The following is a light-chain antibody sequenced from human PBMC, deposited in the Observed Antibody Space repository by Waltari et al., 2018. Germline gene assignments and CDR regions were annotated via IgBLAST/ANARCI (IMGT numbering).Light chain of an antibody. J-gene: IGKJ1*01. CDR3: QHYFVYPWT. Sequence: DIQMTQSPSTLSASVGDSVPITCRASQSVSDWLAWYQQKPGQAPNLLIYKASNLYSGVASRFSGSGSETEFTLTISGLQPDDFATYYCQHYFVYPWTFGQGTRVEIK. CDR2: KAS. V-gene: IGKV1-5*03. CDR1: QSVSDW.